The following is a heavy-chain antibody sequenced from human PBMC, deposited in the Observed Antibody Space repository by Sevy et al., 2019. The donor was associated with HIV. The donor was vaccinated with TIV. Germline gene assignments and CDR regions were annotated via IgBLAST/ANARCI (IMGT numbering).Heavy chain of an antibody. CDR1: GFTFSRYT. CDR3: GTEGCTKAHDY. Sequence: GGSLRLSCAASGFTFSRYTMTWVRQAPGKGLEYVSTVCFGGGTIHYADSVKGRFTISRDNSKNTVYLQMNSLRDEDTAMYYCGTEGCTKAHDYWGQGTLVTVSS. V-gene: IGHV3-23*01. J-gene: IGHJ4*02. CDR2: VCFGGGTI. D-gene: IGHD2-8*01.